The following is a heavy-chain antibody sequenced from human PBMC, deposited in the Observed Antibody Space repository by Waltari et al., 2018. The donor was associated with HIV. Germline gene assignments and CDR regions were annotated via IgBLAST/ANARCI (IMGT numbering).Heavy chain of an antibody. CDR1: EFPFSTYG. Sequence: QVQLVESGGGVVQPGGSLSLSCTASEFPFSTYGMYWVRQAPGKGLQWVAFIRYDGTNKYYADSVKGRFIISRDNSKNTLSLQMHSLRAEDTAVYYCAKAPHHYDSSGPVYWGQGTLVTVSS. J-gene: IGHJ4*02. D-gene: IGHD3-22*01. CDR3: AKAPHHYDSSGPVY. V-gene: IGHV3-30*02. CDR2: IRYDGTNK.